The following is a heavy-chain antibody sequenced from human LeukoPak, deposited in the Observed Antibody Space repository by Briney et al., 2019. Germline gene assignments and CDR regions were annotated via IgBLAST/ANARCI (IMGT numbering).Heavy chain of an antibody. CDR3: AKDHACGSYLTWLYDY. CDR1: GFTFRSYA. CDR2: ISGSGGST. J-gene: IGHJ4*02. Sequence: GGSQRLSCAASGFTFRSYAMSWVRQAPGKGLEWVSAISGSGGSTYYADSVKGRFTISRDNSKNTLYLQMNSLRAEDTAVYYCAKDHACGSYLTWLYDYWWQESLVAVSS. V-gene: IGHV3-23*01. D-gene: IGHD1-26*01.